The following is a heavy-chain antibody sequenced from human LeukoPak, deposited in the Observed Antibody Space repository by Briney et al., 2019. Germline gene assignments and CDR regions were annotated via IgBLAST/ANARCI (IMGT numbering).Heavy chain of an antibody. CDR3: ARDGDYYDSSGYYRF. D-gene: IGHD3-22*01. J-gene: IGHJ4*02. CDR1: GYTFTGYY. Sequence: ASVKVSCKASGYTFTGYYMHWVRQAPGQGLEWMGWINPNSGGTNYARKFQGRVTMTRDTSISTAYMELSRLRSDDTAVYYCARDGDYYDSSGYYRFWGQGTLVTVSS. CDR2: INPNSGGT. V-gene: IGHV1-2*02.